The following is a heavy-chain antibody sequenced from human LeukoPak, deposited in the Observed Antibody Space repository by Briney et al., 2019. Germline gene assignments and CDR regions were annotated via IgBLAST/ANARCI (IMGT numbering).Heavy chain of an antibody. V-gene: IGHV4-31*03. CDR2: IYYSGST. CDR1: GGSISSGGYY. J-gene: IGHJ6*02. D-gene: IGHD3-3*01. CDR3: ARASTFGYPYGMDV. Sequence: PSQTLSLTCTVSGGSISSGGYYWSWIRQHPGKGLEWIGYIYYSGSTYYNPSLKSRVTISVDTSKNQFSLKLSSVTAADTAVYYCARASTFGYPYGMDVWGQGTTVTVSS.